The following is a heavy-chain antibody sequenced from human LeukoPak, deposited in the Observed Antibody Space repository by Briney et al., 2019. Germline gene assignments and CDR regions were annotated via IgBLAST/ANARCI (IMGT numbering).Heavy chain of an antibody. CDR2: ISNGGGVI. D-gene: IGHD1-1*01. J-gene: IGHJ5*01. Sequence: GGSLRLSCAASILKISDYSMSSIRQSPGKGLEWVSSISNGGGVIQYANSVKGRFTISRDNTKNSLYLQMNSLTAEDTAVYYCVVQAGLTYHDISFDSWGQGTLVTVSS. V-gene: IGHV3-11*01. CDR3: VVQAGLTYHDISFDS. CDR1: ILKISDYS.